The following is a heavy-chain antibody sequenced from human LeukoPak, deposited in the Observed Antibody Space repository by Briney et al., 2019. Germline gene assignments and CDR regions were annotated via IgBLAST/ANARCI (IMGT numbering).Heavy chain of an antibody. CDR1: GYTFTGYY. Sequence: ASVKVSCKASGYTFTGYYMHWVRQAPGQGLEWMGWINPNSGGTNYAQKFQGRVTMTRDTSISTAYMELSRLRSDDTAVYYCARAIIGHCSGGSCYSFDIWGQGTMVTVSS. V-gene: IGHV1-2*02. D-gene: IGHD2-15*01. CDR3: ARAIIGHCSGGSCYSFDI. J-gene: IGHJ3*02. CDR2: INPNSGGT.